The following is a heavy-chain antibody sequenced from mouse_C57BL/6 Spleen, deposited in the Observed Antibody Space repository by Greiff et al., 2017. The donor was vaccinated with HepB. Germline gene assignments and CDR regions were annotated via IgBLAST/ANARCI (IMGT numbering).Heavy chain of an antibody. Sequence: VKLMESGPGLVAPSQSLSITCTVSGFSLTSYAISWVRQPPGKGLEWLGVIWTGGGTNYNSALKSRLSISKDNSKSQVFLKMNSLQTDDTARYYCARIYYYGSRGYFDVWGTGTTVTVSS. CDR2: IWTGGGT. CDR1: GFSLTSYA. V-gene: IGHV2-9-1*01. D-gene: IGHD1-1*01. J-gene: IGHJ1*03. CDR3: ARIYYYGSRGYFDV.